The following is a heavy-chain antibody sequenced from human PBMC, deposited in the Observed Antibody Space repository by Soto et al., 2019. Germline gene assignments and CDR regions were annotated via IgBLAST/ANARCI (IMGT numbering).Heavy chain of an antibody. CDR3: ATSYGGYGYYYYGMDV. Sequence: RGESLKISCKGSGYSFTSYRIGWVRQMPGKGLEWMGIIYPGDSDTRYSPSFQGQVTISADKSISTAYLQWSSLKASDTAMYYCATSYGGYGYYYYGMDVWGQGTTVTVSS. V-gene: IGHV5-51*01. CDR1: GYSFTSYR. J-gene: IGHJ6*02. D-gene: IGHD5-12*01. CDR2: IYPGDSDT.